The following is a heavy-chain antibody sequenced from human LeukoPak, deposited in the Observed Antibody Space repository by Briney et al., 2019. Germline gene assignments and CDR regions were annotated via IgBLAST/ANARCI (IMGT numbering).Heavy chain of an antibody. CDR2: IYYSGST. CDR1: GGSISSNSYY. CDR3: ARNRYYYGSGNYGVPNWFDP. D-gene: IGHD3-10*01. J-gene: IGHJ5*02. V-gene: IGHV4-39*01. Sequence: SGTLSLTCTVSGGSISSNSYYWGWIRQSPGKGLEWIGSIYYSGSTYYNPSLKSRVTISVDTSKNQSSLKLSSVTAADTAMYYCARNRYYYGSGNYGVPNWFDPWGQGTLVTVSS.